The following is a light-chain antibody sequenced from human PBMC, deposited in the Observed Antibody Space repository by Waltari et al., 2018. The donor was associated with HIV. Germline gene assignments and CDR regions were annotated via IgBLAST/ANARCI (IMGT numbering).Light chain of an antibody. V-gene: IGLV1-47*01. J-gene: IGLJ2*01. CDR2: RDN. Sequence: QSVLTQPPSASGTPGQKVTISCSGGTANIGAHFVFWFQQFPGTAPKLLIYRDNLRHSGVPARFSGSKSGTSASLTISGLRSDDEAHYFCAVLDDTLGGGVFGGGTKLTVL. CDR3: AVLDDTLGGGV. CDR1: TANIGAHF.